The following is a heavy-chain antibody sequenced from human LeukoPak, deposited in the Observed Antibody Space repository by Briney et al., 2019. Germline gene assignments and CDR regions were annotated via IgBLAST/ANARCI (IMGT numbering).Heavy chain of an antibody. CDR2: IYYSGST. J-gene: IGHJ5*02. D-gene: IGHD1-1*01. CDR3: ARHGTSGTNLNWFDP. V-gene: IGHV4-59*01. Sequence: PSETLSLTCTVSGGSISSFYWSWIRQPQGKGLEWIGYIYYSGSTNYNPSLKSRVTLSVDTSKNQFSLKLSSVTAADTAVYYCARHGTSGTNLNWFDPWGQGTLVTVSS. CDR1: GGSISSFY.